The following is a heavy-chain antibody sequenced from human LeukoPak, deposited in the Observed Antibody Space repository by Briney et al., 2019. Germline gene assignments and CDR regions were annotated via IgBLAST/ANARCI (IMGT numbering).Heavy chain of an antibody. CDR1: GGSISSGDYY. CDR2: IYYSGST. CDR3: ARDHDYGDYNSYGMDV. J-gene: IGHJ6*02. Sequence: SETLSLTCTVSGGSISSGDYYWSWIRQPPGKGLEWIGYIYYSGSTYYNPSLKSRVTISVDTSKNQFSLKLSSVTAADTAVYYCARDHDYGDYNSYGMDVWGQGTRVTVSS. V-gene: IGHV4-30-4*01. D-gene: IGHD4-17*01.